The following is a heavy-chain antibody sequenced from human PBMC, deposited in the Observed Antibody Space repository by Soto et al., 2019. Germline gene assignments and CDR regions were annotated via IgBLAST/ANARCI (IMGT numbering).Heavy chain of an antibody. CDR3: ARDLRGYPGLLDY. CDR2: ISGSGGST. CDR1: GFTFSNSA. J-gene: IGHJ4*02. Sequence: GGSLRLSCAASGFTFSNSAMSWVRQTPGKGLEWVSSISGSGGSTYYADSVKGRFTISRENAKNSLYLQMNSLRAEDTAVYYCARDLRGYPGLLDYWGRGTLVTVSS. V-gene: IGHV3-23*01. D-gene: IGHD5-12*01.